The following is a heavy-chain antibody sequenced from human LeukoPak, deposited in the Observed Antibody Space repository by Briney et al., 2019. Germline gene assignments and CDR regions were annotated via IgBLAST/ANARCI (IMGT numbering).Heavy chain of an antibody. CDR3: ARGNYGDYVVDY. CDR2: ISYDGSSK. D-gene: IGHD4-17*01. V-gene: IGHV3-30*04. CDR1: GFTFSSYE. J-gene: IGHJ4*02. Sequence: GGSLRLSCAASGFTFSSYEMNWVRQAPGKGLEWVAVISYDGSSKYYVDSVKGRFTISRDNSKNTLYRQMNNLRAEDRAVYYCARGNYGDYVVDYWGQGTLVTVSS.